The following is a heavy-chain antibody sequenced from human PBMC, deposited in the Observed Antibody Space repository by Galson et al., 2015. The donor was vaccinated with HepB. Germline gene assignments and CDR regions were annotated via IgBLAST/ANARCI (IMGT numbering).Heavy chain of an antibody. V-gene: IGHV3-64D*06. CDR1: GFTFSSYA. D-gene: IGHD6-6*01. CDR3: VNMYSSSWAFDY. Sequence: SLRLSCAASGFTFSSYAMHWVRQAPGKGLEYVSAISSNGGSTYYADSVKGRFTISRDNSKNTLYLQMSSLRAEDTAVYYCVNMYSSSWAFDYWGQGTLVTVSS. CDR2: ISSNGGST. J-gene: IGHJ4*02.